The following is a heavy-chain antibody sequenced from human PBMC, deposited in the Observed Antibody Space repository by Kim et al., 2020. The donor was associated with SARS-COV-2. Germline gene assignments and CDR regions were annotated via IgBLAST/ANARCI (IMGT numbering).Heavy chain of an antibody. V-gene: IGHV3-33*01. CDR2: SNK. D-gene: IGHD1-26*01. Sequence: SNKYYADSVKGRFTISRDTSKNTLYLQMSSLRAEDTAVYYCARAVGPYDYWGQGTLVTVSS. CDR3: ARAVGPYDY. J-gene: IGHJ4*02.